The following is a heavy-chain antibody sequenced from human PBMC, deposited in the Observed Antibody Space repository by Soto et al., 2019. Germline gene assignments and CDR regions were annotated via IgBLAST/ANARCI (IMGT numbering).Heavy chain of an antibody. V-gene: IGHV3-23*01. Sequence: GGSLRLSCAASGFTFSSYAMSWVRQAPGKGLEWVSAISGSGGSTYYAEYEKGRFTISRDNSKNTQYQQMNSLRAEDKDEYYCAKDCLGKIYYDILTAVIIGDAFDIWGQGTMVTVSS. J-gene: IGHJ3*02. CDR3: AKDCLGKIYYDILTAVIIGDAFDI. D-gene: IGHD3-9*01. CDR2: ISGSGGST. CDR1: GFTFSSYA.